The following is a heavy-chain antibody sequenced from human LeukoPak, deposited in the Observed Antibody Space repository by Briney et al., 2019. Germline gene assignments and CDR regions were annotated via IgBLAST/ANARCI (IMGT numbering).Heavy chain of an antibody. J-gene: IGHJ5*02. V-gene: IGHV4-38-2*02. CDR3: AREADYGYYPVLTGVVANFDP. D-gene: IGHD4-17*01. Sequence: SETLSLTCTVSDYPISRGYYWGWIRQPPGKGLEWIGSIYHSGSPYYNPSLENRVSMSVDTSKNQFSLKLSYVTAADTAVYYCAREADYGYYPVLTGVVANFDPWGQGTLVIVSS. CDR2: IYHSGSP. CDR1: DYPISRGYY.